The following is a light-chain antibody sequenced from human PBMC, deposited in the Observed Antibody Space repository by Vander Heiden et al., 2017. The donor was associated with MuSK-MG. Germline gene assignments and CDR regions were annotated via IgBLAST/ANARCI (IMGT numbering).Light chain of an antibody. CDR2: DVS. Sequence: QSALTHPASVSGSPGQPITISCTATTRDVGGYNYVSWYQQHPGKAPKLMIYDVSNRPSGVSNRFSGSKSGNTASLTIPGLQAEDEADYYCSSYKSSSTYVFGTGTKVTVL. CDR1: TRDVGGYNY. V-gene: IGLV2-14*03. J-gene: IGLJ1*01. CDR3: SSYKSSSTYV.